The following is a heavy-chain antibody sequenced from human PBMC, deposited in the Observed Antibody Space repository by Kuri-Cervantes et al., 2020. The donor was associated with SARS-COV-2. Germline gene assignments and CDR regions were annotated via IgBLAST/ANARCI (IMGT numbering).Heavy chain of an antibody. CDR3: ARKNYDYVWGSYRFHYFDY. J-gene: IGHJ4*02. Sequence: SETLSLTCAVSGGSISSSNWWSWVRQPPGKGLEWIGYIYYSGSTNYNPSLKSRVTISVDTSKNQFSLKLSSVTAADTAVYYCARKNYDYVWGSYRFHYFDYWGQGTLVTVSS. CDR1: GGSISSSNW. D-gene: IGHD3-16*02. V-gene: IGHV4-4*02. CDR2: IYYSGST.